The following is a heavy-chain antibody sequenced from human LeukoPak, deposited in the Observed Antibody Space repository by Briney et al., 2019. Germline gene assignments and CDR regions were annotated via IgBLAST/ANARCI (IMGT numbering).Heavy chain of an antibody. V-gene: IGHV3-11*05. D-gene: IGHD6-13*01. CDR3: ATGIATAAFDY. J-gene: IGHJ4*02. CDR2: ISSSSSYT. CDR1: GFTFSDYY. Sequence: PGGSLRLSCAASGFTFSDYYMSWIRQAPGKGLEWVSYISSSSSYTNYADSVKGRFTISRDNAKNSLYLRMNSLRAEDTAVYYCATGIATAAFDYWGQGTLVTVSS.